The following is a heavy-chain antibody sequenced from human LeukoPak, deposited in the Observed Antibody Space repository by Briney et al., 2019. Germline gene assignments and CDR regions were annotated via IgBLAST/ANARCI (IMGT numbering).Heavy chain of an antibody. J-gene: IGHJ6*03. D-gene: IGHD1-14*01. CDR1: HFNFSNYW. Sequence: GGSLRLSCTASHFNFSNYWMHWVRQAPGKGQEWVSRINTDMTSPTYADSVKGRFTISRDNAKNTLYLQMDSLGVEDTAVYYCAREIRWYFFYMDVWGKGTTVTVAS. CDR3: AREIRWYFFYMDV. CDR2: INTDMTSP. V-gene: IGHV3-74*03.